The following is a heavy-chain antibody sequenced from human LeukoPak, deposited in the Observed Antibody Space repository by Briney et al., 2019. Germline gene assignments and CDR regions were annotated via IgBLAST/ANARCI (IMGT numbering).Heavy chain of an antibody. CDR3: ARFRHIDGMDV. CDR1: GFTFSSYS. V-gene: IGHV3-21*01. Sequence: GGSLRLSCAASGFTFSSYSMNWVRQAPGKGLEWVSSISSSSSYIYYADSVKGRFTISRDNAKNSLYLQMNSPRAEDTAVYYCARFRHIDGMDVWGQGTTVTVSS. D-gene: IGHD2-21*01. J-gene: IGHJ6*02. CDR2: ISSSSSYI.